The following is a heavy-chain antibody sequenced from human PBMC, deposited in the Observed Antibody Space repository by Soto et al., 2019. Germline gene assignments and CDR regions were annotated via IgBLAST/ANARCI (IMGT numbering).Heavy chain of an antibody. CDR1: GYTFTNYA. CDR3: AREEGLGIPNAFDI. J-gene: IGHJ3*02. CDR2: INAANGNT. V-gene: IGHV1-3*01. Sequence: ASVKVSCKASGYTFTNYAMHWVRQAPGQRLEWMGWINAANGNTKYYQKFQGRFTFTRDNSTSTAYLELSSLRSEDTAVYYCAREEGLGIPNAFDIWGQGTMVTV. D-gene: IGHD7-27*01.